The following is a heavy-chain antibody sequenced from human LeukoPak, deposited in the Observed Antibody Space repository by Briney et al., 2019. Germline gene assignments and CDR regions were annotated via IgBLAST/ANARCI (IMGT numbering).Heavy chain of an antibody. J-gene: IGHJ5*02. V-gene: IGHV3-30*02. CDR3: AKDETMSAPPSAP. Sequence: PGGSLRLSCAASGFTFSSYGMHWVRQAPGKGLEWVAFIWYDGSNKYYADSVKGRFTISRDNSKNTLYLQMNSLRAEDTAVYYCAKDETMSAPPSAPGGQGPLVTVSS. D-gene: IGHD3-10*02. CDR1: GFTFSSYG. CDR2: IWYDGSNK.